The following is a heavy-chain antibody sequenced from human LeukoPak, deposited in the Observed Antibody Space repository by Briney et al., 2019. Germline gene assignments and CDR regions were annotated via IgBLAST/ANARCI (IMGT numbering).Heavy chain of an antibody. V-gene: IGHV3-21*01. CDR2: ISSSSSYI. CDR3: ARGWSYDFWSGYYYFDY. Sequence: GGSLILSCAASGFTFSSYMNWVRQAPGKGLEWVSSISSSSSYIYYADSMKGRFTISRDNAKNSLYLQMNSLRAEDTAVYYCARGWSYDFWSGYYYFDYWGQGTLVTVSS. D-gene: IGHD3-3*01. J-gene: IGHJ4*02. CDR1: GFTFSSY.